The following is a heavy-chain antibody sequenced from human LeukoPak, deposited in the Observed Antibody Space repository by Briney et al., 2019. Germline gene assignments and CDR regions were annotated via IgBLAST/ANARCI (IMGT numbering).Heavy chain of an antibody. CDR2: IKSKTDGGTT. J-gene: IGHJ4*02. V-gene: IGHV3-15*01. Sequence: GGSLRLSCAASGFTFSNAWMSWVRQAPGKGLEWVGRIKSKTDGGTTDYAAPVKGRFTISRDDSKNTLYLQMNSLKTEDTAVYYCTTDQGSSGYYYRFDYWGQGTLVTVSS. D-gene: IGHD3-22*01. CDR3: TTDQGSSGYYYRFDY. CDR1: GFTFSNAW.